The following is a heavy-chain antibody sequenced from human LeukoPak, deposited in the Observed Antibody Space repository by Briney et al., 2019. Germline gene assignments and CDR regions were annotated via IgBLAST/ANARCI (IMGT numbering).Heavy chain of an antibody. CDR2: INQGVNGK. J-gene: IGHJ3*02. CDR3: VKGKGRRAFDI. V-gene: IGHV3-7*01. Sequence: GGSLRLSCSVSGFTFSNFWMNWGRQAPGKGREWVANINQGVNGKDYVDSVKGRFTISRDNAKNSLYLQMTSLRAEDTAVYYCVKGKGRRAFDIWGQGTMVTVSS. CDR1: GFTFSNFW.